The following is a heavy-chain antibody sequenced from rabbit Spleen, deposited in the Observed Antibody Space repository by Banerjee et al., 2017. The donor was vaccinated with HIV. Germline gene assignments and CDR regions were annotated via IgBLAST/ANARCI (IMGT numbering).Heavy chain of an antibody. CDR2: IYAGSSGST. Sequence: QSLEESGGGLVKPGASLTLTCKASGFSFNSGYDMCWVRQAPGKGLEWIACIYAGSSGSTYYASWAKGRFTISKTSSTTVTLQMTSLTVADTATYFCARGSAAMTMVITGYYLNLWGQGTLVTVS. V-gene: IGHV1S40*01. CDR3: ARGSAAMTMVITGYYLNL. J-gene: IGHJ4*01. CDR1: GFSFNSGYD. D-gene: IGHD2-1*01.